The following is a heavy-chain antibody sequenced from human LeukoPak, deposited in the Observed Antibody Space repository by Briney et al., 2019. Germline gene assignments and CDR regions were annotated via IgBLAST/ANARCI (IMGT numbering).Heavy chain of an antibody. CDR3: ARRSTVAGRGRFDP. D-gene: IGHD6-19*01. CDR1: GGSIRSSSYY. CDR2: VHYSGST. V-gene: IGHV4-39*01. Sequence: SETLSLTCTVSGGSIRSSSYYWGWLRQPPGKGLEWIGSVHYSGSTYDIPSLKSRVTISVDTSKNQFSLKLISVTAADTAVYYCARRSTVAGRGRFDPWGQGTLVTVSS. J-gene: IGHJ5*02.